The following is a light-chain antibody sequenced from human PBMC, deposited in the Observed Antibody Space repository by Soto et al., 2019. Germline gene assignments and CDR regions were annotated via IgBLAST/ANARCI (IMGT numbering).Light chain of an antibody. CDR2: GAS. V-gene: IGKV3-15*01. CDR3: QQHKDWPPST. J-gene: IGKJ2*01. Sequence: ETLLTQSPATLSVSPGERATLSCRASQSVRDNLAWYQQKPGQAPRLLIYGASTRAPGIPDRFSGSGFGTEFSLTISSLQSEDVAVYYCQQHKDWPPSTFGQGTKLEIK. CDR1: QSVRDN.